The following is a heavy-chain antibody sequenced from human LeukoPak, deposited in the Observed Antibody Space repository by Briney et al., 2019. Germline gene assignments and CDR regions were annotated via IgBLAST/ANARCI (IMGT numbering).Heavy chain of an antibody. Sequence: SETLSLTCAVYGGSFSGYYWSWIRQPPGKGLEWIGEINHSGSTNYNPSLKSRVTISVDTSKNQFSLKLSSVTAADTAVYYCARPKLYCSSTSCSDYWGQGTLVTVSS. CDR1: GGSFSGYY. J-gene: IGHJ4*02. CDR3: ARPKLYCSSTSCSDY. V-gene: IGHV4-34*01. D-gene: IGHD2-2*01. CDR2: INHSGST.